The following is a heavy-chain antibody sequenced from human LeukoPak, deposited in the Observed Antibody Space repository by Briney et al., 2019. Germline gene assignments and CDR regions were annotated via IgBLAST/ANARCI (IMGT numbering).Heavy chain of an antibody. V-gene: IGHV3-23*01. CDR2: ISGGGAA. CDR3: DRSTGYFYYGMDV. J-gene: IGHJ6*02. Sequence: GGSLRLSCAASGFIFSNYAVYWVRQAPGEGLEWVSVISGGGAATYADSVKGRFTISRDNSRNTVYLQMDNLRDEDLAVYYCDRSTGYFYYGMDVWGQGTTVTVS. CDR1: GFIFSNYA.